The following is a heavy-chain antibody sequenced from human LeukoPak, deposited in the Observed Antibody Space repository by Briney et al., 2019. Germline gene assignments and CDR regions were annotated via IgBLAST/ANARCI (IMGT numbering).Heavy chain of an antibody. CDR3: AKSGYNRFDY. CDR1: EFSVGSNY. CDR2: IYSGGST. V-gene: IGHV3-66*01. J-gene: IGHJ4*02. Sequence: TGGSLRLSCAASEFSVGSNYMTWVRQAPGKGLEWVSLIYSGGSTYYADSVKGRFTISRDNSKNTLYLQMNSLRAEDTAVYYCAKSGYNRFDYWGQGTLVTVSS. D-gene: IGHD5-24*01.